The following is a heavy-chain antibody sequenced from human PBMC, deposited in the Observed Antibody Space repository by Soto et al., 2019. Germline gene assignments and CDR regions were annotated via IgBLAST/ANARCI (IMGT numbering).Heavy chain of an antibody. J-gene: IGHJ3*02. Sequence: QVQLVESGGGVVQPGGSLRLSCAASGFTFSSYGMHWVRQAPGRGLEWVAVIYYDGSKKFSADSVKGRFTISRDNSRNTLYLQMDSLRAEDTAVYYCVRNCTHLEDADAFDIWGQGTMVTVSS. CDR3: VRNCTHLEDADAFDI. V-gene: IGHV3-30*03. CDR1: GFTFSSYG. CDR2: IYYDGSKK. D-gene: IGHD2-8*01.